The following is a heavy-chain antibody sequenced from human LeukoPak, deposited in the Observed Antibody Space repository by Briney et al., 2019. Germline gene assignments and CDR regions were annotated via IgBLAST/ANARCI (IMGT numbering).Heavy chain of an antibody. Sequence: SETLSLTCTVSGGSISSYYWSWIRQPAGKGLEWIGRIYTSGSTNYNPSLKSRVTMSVDTSKNQFSLKLSPVTAADTAVYYCARATYYYGSGSATGAPIFDYWGQGTLVTVSS. CDR1: GGSISSYY. CDR3: ARATYYYGSGSATGAPIFDY. V-gene: IGHV4-4*07. D-gene: IGHD3-10*01. CDR2: IYTSGST. J-gene: IGHJ4*02.